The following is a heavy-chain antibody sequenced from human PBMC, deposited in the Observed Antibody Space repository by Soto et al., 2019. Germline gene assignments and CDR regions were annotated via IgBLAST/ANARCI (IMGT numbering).Heavy chain of an antibody. D-gene: IGHD3-3*01. V-gene: IGHV3-23*01. CDR2: ISGSGGST. Sequence: EVQLLESGGGLVQPGGSLRLSCAASGFTCSSYAMSWVRQAPGKGLEWVSAISGSGGSTYYADSVKGRFTISRDSSKNTLYLQMNSWGAEDMSVYYCAKGMSITIVGVVAASLDYWGQGTLVSVSS. J-gene: IGHJ4*02. CDR3: AKGMSITIVGVVAASLDY. CDR1: GFTCSSYA.